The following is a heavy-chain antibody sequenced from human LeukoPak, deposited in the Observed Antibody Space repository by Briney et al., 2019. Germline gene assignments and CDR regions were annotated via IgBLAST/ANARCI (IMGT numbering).Heavy chain of an antibody. CDR2: ISGSGGST. V-gene: IGHV3-23*01. J-gene: IGHJ4*02. Sequence: GGSLRLSCAASGFTFSDYAMSWVRQAPGKGLEWVSTISGSGGSTYYADSVKGRFTISRDNSKNTLYLQMNSLRAEDTAVYYCARGGRGYSYGSIFDYWGQGTLVTVSS. CDR3: ARGGRGYSYGSIFDY. CDR1: GFTFSDYA. D-gene: IGHD5-18*01.